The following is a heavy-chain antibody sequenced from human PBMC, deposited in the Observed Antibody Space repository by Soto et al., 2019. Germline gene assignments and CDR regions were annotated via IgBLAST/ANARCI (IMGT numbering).Heavy chain of an antibody. D-gene: IGHD1-1*01. Sequence: LRLSCAASGFTFSSYAMSWVRQAPGKGLEWGSAVSGSAGNTYYAQSVKGRFTISIDKSKITLYLQMNSLRAEDTAVYYCAKVSSTLFGHLCFFDYWGQGTLVTVSS. CDR3: AKVSSTLFGHLCFFDY. V-gene: IGHV3-23*01. CDR1: GFTFSSYA. J-gene: IGHJ4*02. CDR2: VSGSAGNT.